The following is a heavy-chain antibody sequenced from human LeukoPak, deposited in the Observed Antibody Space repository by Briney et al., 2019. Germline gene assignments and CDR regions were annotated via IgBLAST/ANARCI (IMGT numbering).Heavy chain of an antibody. CDR3: ASGKVVVAATPYTKRFDP. CDR1: GGSISSSSYY. CDR2: IYYSGST. D-gene: IGHD2-15*01. J-gene: IGHJ5*02. Sequence: PSETLSLTCTVSGGSISSSSYYWGWIRQPPGKGLEWIGSIYYSGSTYYNPSLKSRVTISVDTSKNQFSLKLSSVTAADTAVYYCASGKVVVAATPYTKRFDPWGQGTLVTVSS. V-gene: IGHV4-39*07.